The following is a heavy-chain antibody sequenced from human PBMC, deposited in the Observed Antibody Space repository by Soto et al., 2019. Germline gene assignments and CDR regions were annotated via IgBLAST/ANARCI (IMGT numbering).Heavy chain of an antibody. CDR1: GYIFTSYW. Sequence: GESLKISCKGSGYIFTSYWICCFLEMPGKGLEWMGIIYPGDSDTRYSPSFQGQVTISADKSISTAYLQWSSLKASDTAMYYCARHLDGSGSYISYWGQGTLVTSPQ. V-gene: IGHV5-51*01. CDR3: ARHLDGSGSYISY. J-gene: IGHJ4*02. D-gene: IGHD3-10*01. CDR2: IYPGDSDT.